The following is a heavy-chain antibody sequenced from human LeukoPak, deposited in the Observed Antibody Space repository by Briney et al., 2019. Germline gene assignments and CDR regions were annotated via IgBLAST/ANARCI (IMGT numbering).Heavy chain of an antibody. CDR3: GGSYWGADYWYFDL. V-gene: IGHV3-21*01. CDR2: ISSSSSYI. CDR1: GFTFSSYS. J-gene: IGHJ2*01. D-gene: IGHD1-26*01. Sequence: GGSLRLSCAASGFTFSSYSMNWVRQAPGKGLEWVSSISSSSSYIYYADSVKGRFTITRDNAKNSLYLQMNSLRAEDTAVYYCGGSYWGADYWYFDLWGRGTLVTVSS.